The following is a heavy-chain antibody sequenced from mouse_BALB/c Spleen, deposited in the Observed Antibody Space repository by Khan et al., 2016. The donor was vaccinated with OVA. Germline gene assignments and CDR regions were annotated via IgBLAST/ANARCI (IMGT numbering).Heavy chain of an antibody. V-gene: IGHV9-3-1*01. CDR2: INTYTGEP. D-gene: IGHD2-14*01. CDR3: ARVGYNGTMDY. Sequence: QIQLVQSGPELKKPGETVKISCKASGYTFTIYGMNWVRQAPGKGLKWMGWINTYTGEPTYADDFKGRFAFSLETSASTAFLQINNLKNEDTATYSGARVGYNGTMDYWGQGTSVTVSS. J-gene: IGHJ4*01. CDR1: GYTFTIYG.